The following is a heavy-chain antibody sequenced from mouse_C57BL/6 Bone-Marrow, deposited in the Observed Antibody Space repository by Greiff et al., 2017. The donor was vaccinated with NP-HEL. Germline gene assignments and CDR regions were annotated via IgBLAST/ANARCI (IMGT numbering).Heavy chain of an antibody. CDR1: GYTFTSYW. CDR3: AAWGRSYDYDGGYAMDY. CDR2: IDPSDSYT. D-gene: IGHD2-4*01. V-gene: IGHV1-50*01. J-gene: IGHJ4*01. Sequence: VQLQQPGAELVKPGASVKLSCKASGYTFTSYWMQWVKQRPGQGLEWIGEIDPSDSYTNYNQKFKGKATLTVDTSSSPAYMQLSSLPSEDSAVYYCAAWGRSYDYDGGYAMDYWGQGTSVTVSS.